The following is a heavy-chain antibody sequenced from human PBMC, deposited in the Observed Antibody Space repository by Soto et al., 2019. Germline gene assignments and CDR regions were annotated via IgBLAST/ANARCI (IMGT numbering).Heavy chain of an antibody. J-gene: IGHJ5*02. CDR3: AREREGYSSSWFDP. Sequence: PGGAPRLSCAAPGFTFSSYAMPSVRPAPGKGLEWVAVISYDGSNKYYADSVKGRFTISRDNSKNTLYLQMNSLRAEDTAVYYCAREREGYSSSWFDPWGQGTLVTVSS. V-gene: IGHV3-30-3*01. CDR1: GFTFSSYA. D-gene: IGHD6-13*01. CDR2: ISYDGSNK.